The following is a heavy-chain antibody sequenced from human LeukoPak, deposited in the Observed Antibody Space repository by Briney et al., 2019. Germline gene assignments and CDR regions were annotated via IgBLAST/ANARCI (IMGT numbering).Heavy chain of an antibody. CDR3: ASRYYCSSTSCHDY. J-gene: IGHJ4*02. V-gene: IGHV3-53*01. D-gene: IGHD2-2*01. CDR2: SFSGGTT. Sequence: SFSGGTTYYADSVKGRLSISRDNSRNILYLRMNSLRAEDTAVYYCASRYYCSSTSCHDYWGQGTLVTVSS.